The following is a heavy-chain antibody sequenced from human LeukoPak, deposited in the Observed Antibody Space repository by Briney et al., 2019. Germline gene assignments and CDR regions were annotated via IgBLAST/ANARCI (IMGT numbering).Heavy chain of an antibody. Sequence: PGGSLRLSCAASACTFSSYTMSWVRQAPGKGLEWVSAISNSGGSTYYADSVKGRFTISRDNSKNTLYLQMNSLRAEDTAVYYCAKDGYVSWAYQLSHFDYWGQGTLVTVSS. D-gene: IGHD2-2*03. CDR3: AKDGYVSWAYQLSHFDY. CDR1: ACTFSSYT. J-gene: IGHJ4*02. CDR2: ISNSGGST. V-gene: IGHV3-23*01.